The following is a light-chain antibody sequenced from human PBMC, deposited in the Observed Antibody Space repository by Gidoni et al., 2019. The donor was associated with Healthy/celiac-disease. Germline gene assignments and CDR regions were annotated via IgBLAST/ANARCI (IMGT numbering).Light chain of an antibody. J-gene: IGKJ2*01. CDR3: QQSYSTPRT. V-gene: IGKV1-39*01. CDR1: QSISNY. Sequence: DIQMTQSPSSLSASVGDRVTITCRASQSISNYLNWYQQKPGKAPKLLIYAASSLQSGVPSRFSGSGSGTDVTLTISSLQPEDFATYYCQQSYSTPRTFGQXTKLEIK. CDR2: AAS.